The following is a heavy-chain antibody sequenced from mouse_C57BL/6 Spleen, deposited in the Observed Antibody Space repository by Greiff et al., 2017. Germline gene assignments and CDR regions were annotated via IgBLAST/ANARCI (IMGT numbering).Heavy chain of an antibody. D-gene: IGHD1-1*01. CDR3: ARGGSSYWFAY. V-gene: IGHV1-59*01. CDR2: IDPSDSYT. J-gene: IGHJ3*01. Sequence: QVQLQQPGAELVRPGTSVKLSCKASGYTFTSYWMHWVKQRPGQGLEWIGVIDPSDSYTNYNQKFKGKATLTVDTSSSPAYMQLSSLTSEDSAVYYCARGGSSYWFAYWGQGTLVTVSA. CDR1: GYTFTSYW.